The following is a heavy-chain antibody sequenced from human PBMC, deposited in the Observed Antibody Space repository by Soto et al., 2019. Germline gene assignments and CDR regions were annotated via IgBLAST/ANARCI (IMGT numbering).Heavy chain of an antibody. V-gene: IGHV1-18*01. Sequence: QVQLVQSGAEVKKPGASVKVSCKASGYTFTSYGISWVRQAPGQGLEWMGWISAYNGNTNYAQKLQGRVTMTTDTSTSTASMELRSLRSDDTAVYYCARVNYYGSGSYYYYGMDVWGQGTTVTVSS. D-gene: IGHD3-10*01. CDR2: ISAYNGNT. CDR1: GYTFTSYG. J-gene: IGHJ6*02. CDR3: ARVNYYGSGSYYYYGMDV.